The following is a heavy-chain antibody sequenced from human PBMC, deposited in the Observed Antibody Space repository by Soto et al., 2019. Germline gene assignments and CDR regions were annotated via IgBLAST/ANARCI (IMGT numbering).Heavy chain of an antibody. Sequence: PSETLSLTCTVSGGSISSYYWSWIRQPPGKGLEWIGNIFYSGSTNYNPSLKSRLTISVDTSKNQFSLKLSSVAAADTAVYYCARVAAPAFYFDYWGQGTLVTVSS. D-gene: IGHD6-13*01. CDR2: IFYSGST. CDR3: ARVAAPAFYFDY. J-gene: IGHJ4*02. V-gene: IGHV4-59*08. CDR1: GGSISSYY.